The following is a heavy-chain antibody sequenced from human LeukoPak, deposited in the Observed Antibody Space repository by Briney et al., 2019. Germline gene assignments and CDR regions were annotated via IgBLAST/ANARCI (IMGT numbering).Heavy chain of an antibody. CDR2: IKSEPNSYAT. J-gene: IGHJ4*02. V-gene: IGHV3-73*01. CDR3: SSSGDVAF. CDR1: GFTFSNAW. Sequence: PGGSLRLSCAASGFTFSNAWMSWVRQAPGKGLEWVGRIKSEPNSYATAYAASVKGRFTISTDDSKNTAYLQMDSLKTEDTAVYYCSSSGDVAFWGQGTLVTVSS. D-gene: IGHD2-21*02.